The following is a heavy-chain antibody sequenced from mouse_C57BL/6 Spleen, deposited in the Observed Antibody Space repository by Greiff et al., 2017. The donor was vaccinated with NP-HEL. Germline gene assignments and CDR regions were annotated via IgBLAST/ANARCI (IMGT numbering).Heavy chain of an antibody. CDR2: INPNNGGT. D-gene: IGHD1-1*01. CDR1: GYTFTDYN. CDR3: SRGIHYYGSSYYAMDY. J-gene: IGHJ4*01. Sequence: EVQLQQSGPELVKPGASVKIPCKASGYTFTDYNMDWVKQSHGKSLEWIGDINPNNGGTIYNQKFKGKATLTVDKSSSTAYMELRSLTSEDTAVYYCSRGIHYYGSSYYAMDYWGQGTSVTVSS. V-gene: IGHV1-18*01.